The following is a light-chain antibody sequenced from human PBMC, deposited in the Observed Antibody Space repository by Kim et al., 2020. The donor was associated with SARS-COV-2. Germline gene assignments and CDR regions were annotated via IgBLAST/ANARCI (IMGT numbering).Light chain of an antibody. CDR1: SGHSSYA. V-gene: IGLV4-69*01. CDR2: LNSDGSH. Sequence: QPVLTQSPSASASLGASVKLTCTLSSGHSSYAIAWHQQQPEKGPRYLMKLNSDGSHSKGDGIPDRFSGSSSGAERYLTISSLQSEDEADYYCQTWGTGILWVSGGGTQLTVL. CDR3: QTWGTGILWV. J-gene: IGLJ3*02.